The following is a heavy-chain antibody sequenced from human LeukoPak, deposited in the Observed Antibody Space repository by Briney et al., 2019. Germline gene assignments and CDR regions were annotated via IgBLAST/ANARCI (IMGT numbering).Heavy chain of an antibody. CDR3: AREWEVPRYFDY. V-gene: IGHV3-7*04. J-gene: IGHJ4*02. CDR2: IKEEDGSDR. D-gene: IGHD1-26*01. CDR1: GFTFSSYY. Sequence: GGSLRLSCAASGFTFSSYYMSWVRQAPGKGLEWVANIKEEDGSDRYYVDSVKGRFTISRDNAKKSLFLQMNSLRAEDTASYFCAREWEVPRYFDYWGRGSLVIVSS.